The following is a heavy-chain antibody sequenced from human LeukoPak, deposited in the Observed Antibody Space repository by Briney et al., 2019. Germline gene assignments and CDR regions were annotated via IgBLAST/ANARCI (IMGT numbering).Heavy chain of an antibody. J-gene: IGHJ4*02. CDR2: ISSSSSYI. D-gene: IGHD3-16*01. CDR1: GFTFRSYE. CDR3: ARDVTLGNFDY. V-gene: IGHV3-21*01. Sequence: PGGSLRLSCAASGFTFRSYEMNWVRQAPGKGLEWVSSISSSSSYIYYADSVKGRFTISRDNAKNSLYLQMNSLRAEDTAVYYCARDVTLGNFDYWGQGILVIVSS.